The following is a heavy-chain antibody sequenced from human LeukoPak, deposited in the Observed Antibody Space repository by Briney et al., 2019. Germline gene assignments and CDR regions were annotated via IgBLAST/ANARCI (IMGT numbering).Heavy chain of an antibody. D-gene: IGHD3-10*01. Sequence: GGSLRLSCAASGFTFSNYWMFWVRQVPGKGLVWVSRINSDGSSTNYADFVKGRFTISRDNAKNTLYLQTNSLRADDTAVYYCAASGVPASSGRIGYWGQGTLVTVSS. V-gene: IGHV3-74*01. CDR1: GFTFSNYW. J-gene: IGHJ4*02. CDR3: AASGVPASSGRIGY. CDR2: INSDGSST.